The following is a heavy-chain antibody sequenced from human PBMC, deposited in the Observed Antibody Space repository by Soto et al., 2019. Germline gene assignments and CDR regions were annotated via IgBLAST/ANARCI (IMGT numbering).Heavy chain of an antibody. J-gene: IGHJ4*02. V-gene: IGHV4-31*06. CDR3: SSTEDFFDY. Sequence: SETLSLTCSVSGVSLTSGTYYWSWIRQHPGKGLEWIGYICYSGSTDYNPSLKSRVNISVDTSKNKFSLKLSSVTAADTAVYYCSSTEDFFDYWGQVTLVTVSS. CDR2: ICYSGST. CDR1: GVSLTSGTYY.